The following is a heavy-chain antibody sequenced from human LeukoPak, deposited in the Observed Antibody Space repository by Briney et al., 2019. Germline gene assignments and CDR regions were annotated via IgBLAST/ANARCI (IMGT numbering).Heavy chain of an antibody. Sequence: SETLSLTCTVSGGSISSYYWSWIRQPPGKGLEWIGEINHSGSTNYNPSLKSRVTISVDTSKSQFSLKLSSVTAADTAVYYCARAPHYSSSWKQERGFDYWGQGTLVTVSS. CDR3: ARAPHYSSSWKQERGFDY. CDR1: GGSISSYY. CDR2: INHSGST. V-gene: IGHV4-34*01. D-gene: IGHD6-13*01. J-gene: IGHJ4*02.